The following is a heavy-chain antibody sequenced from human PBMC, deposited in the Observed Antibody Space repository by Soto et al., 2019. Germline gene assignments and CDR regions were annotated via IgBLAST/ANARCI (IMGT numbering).Heavy chain of an antibody. V-gene: IGHV1-24*01. CDR3: ATVPCTNGVCYPSFDP. D-gene: IGHD2-8*01. Sequence: GASVKVSCKVSGYTLTELSMHWVRQAPGKGLEWMGGFDPEDGETIYAQKFQGRVTMTEDTSTDIAYMELSSLRSEDTAVYYCATVPCTNGVCYPSFDPWGQGTLVTVSS. CDR1: GYTLTELS. J-gene: IGHJ5*02. CDR2: FDPEDGET.